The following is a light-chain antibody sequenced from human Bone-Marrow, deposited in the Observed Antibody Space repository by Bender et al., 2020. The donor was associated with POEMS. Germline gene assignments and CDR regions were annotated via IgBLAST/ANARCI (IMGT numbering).Light chain of an antibody. V-gene: IGLV2-14*03. CDR3: CSYAGSSTWV. CDR2: DVS. Sequence: QSVLTQPASVSGSPGQSITISCTGTSGDIGGYNYVSWYQQYPGKAPKLLISDVSNRPSGVSNRFSGSKSGNTASLTISGLQAEDEADYYCCSYAGSSTWVFGGGTKLTVL. CDR1: SGDIGGYNY. J-gene: IGLJ3*02.